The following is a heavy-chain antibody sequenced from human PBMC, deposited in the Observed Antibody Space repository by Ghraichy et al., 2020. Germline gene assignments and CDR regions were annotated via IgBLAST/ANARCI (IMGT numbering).Heavy chain of an antibody. J-gene: IGHJ6*02. CDR1: GGSISSYY. CDR2: IYYSGST. CDR3: ARGGYGSGSQYYYYYYGMDV. Sequence: SETLSLTCTVSGGSISSYYWSWIRQPPGKGLEWIGYIYYSGSTNYNPSLKSRVTISVDTSKNQFSLKLSSVTAADTAVYFCARGGYGSGSQYYYYYYGMDVWGQGTTVTVSS. D-gene: IGHD3-10*01. V-gene: IGHV4-59*01.